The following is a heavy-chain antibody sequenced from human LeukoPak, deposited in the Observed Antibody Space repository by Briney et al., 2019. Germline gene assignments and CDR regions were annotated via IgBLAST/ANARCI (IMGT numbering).Heavy chain of an antibody. D-gene: IGHD1-26*01. Sequence: GGSLRLSCAASGFTFSSYGMHWVRQAPGKGLEWVAFIRYDGSNKYYADSVKGRFTISRDNSKNTLYLQMNSLRAEDTAVYYCAKGGNYCYYYGMDVWGQGTTVTVSS. CDR1: GFTFSSYG. J-gene: IGHJ6*02. CDR3: AKGGNYCYYYGMDV. V-gene: IGHV3-30*02. CDR2: IRYDGSNK.